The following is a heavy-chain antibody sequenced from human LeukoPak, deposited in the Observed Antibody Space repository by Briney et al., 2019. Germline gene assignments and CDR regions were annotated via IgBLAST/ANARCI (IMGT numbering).Heavy chain of an antibody. CDR2: ISSSSSYI. Sequence: PGGSLRLSCAASGFTFSSYSMNWVRQAPGKGLEWVSSISSSSSYIYYADSVKGRFTISRDNAKNSLYLQMNSLRAEDTAVYYCARVGIAADAFDIWGQGTMVTVSS. V-gene: IGHV3-21*01. J-gene: IGHJ3*02. CDR3: ARVGIAADAFDI. D-gene: IGHD6-13*01. CDR1: GFTFSSYS.